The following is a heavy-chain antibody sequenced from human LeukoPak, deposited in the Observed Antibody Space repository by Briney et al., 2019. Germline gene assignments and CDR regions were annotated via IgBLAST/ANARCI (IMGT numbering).Heavy chain of an antibody. Sequence: ASVKVSCKASGYTFNNYYMYWVRQAPGQGLEWMGMINPSGGGTSYAQKFQGRVTMTRDTSTRTVYMEVSSLKPEDTAVYYCARQGAYSSAIGMGYWGQGTPVTVSS. V-gene: IGHV1-46*02. D-gene: IGHD6-19*01. CDR3: ARQGAYSSAIGMGY. CDR1: GYTFNNYY. CDR2: INPSGGGT. J-gene: IGHJ4*02.